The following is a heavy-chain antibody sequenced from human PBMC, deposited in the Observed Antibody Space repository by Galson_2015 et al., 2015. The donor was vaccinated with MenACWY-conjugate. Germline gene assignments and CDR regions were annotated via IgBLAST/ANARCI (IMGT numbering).Heavy chain of an antibody. CDR1: EFTFTRFA. J-gene: IGHJ1*01. D-gene: IGHD3-10*01. CDR2: INAGTGNT. CDR3: ARSPRDYVSGTYVFHH. Sequence: SGRVCCKASEFTFTRFAMHWVRQAPGLGLVWMGWINAGTGNTEYSQKFQGTVTITTDTSAKTAYMELSCLGSEDTAVYYCARSPRDYVSGTYVFHHWGQGTPVTVSS. V-gene: IGHV1-3*01.